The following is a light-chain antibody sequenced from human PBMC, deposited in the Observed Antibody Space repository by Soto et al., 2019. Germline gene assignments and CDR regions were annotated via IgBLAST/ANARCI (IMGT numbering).Light chain of an antibody. Sequence: QSALTQPASVSGSPGQSITIPCTGTSSDVGGYNYVSWYQHHPGKAPKLMIYDVSNRPSGVSNRFSGSKYGNTASLTISGLQPEDEADYYCSSYTTSNTRQIVFGTGTKLTVL. V-gene: IGLV2-14*03. CDR1: SSDVGGYNY. CDR2: DVS. CDR3: SSYTTSNTRQIV. J-gene: IGLJ1*01.